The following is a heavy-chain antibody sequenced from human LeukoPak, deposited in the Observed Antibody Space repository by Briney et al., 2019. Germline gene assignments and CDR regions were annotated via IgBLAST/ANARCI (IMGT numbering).Heavy chain of an antibody. CDR1: GFTFGDTW. J-gene: IGHJ4*02. CDR2: IKQDGSEK. D-gene: IGHD3/OR15-3a*01. Sequence: GGSLRLSCAASGFTFGDTWMNWVRQVPGQGLEWVANIKQDGSEKFYVASVKGRFTISRDNGKSSLYLQMNSLRAEDTALYYCATSYDMGWLIGYWGQGTLVPVSS. V-gene: IGHV3-7*03. CDR3: ATSYDMGWLIGY.